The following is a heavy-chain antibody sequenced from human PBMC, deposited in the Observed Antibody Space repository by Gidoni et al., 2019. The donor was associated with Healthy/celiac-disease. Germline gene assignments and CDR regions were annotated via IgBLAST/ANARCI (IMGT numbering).Heavy chain of an antibody. CDR2: INPNSSGT. CDR3: ARVGDYQLLWYAFDI. Sequence: QVSLVQSGAEVKKPGASVTVSCKASCYTFTRYRMHWVRQAPGQGLGWMGWINPNSSGTNYAQKLQGRVTMTRDTSISTAYMGLSRLRSDDTAGYYCARVGDYQLLWYAFDIWGQGTMVTVSS. D-gene: IGHD2-2*01. J-gene: IGHJ3*02. CDR1: CYTFTRYR. V-gene: IGHV1-2*02.